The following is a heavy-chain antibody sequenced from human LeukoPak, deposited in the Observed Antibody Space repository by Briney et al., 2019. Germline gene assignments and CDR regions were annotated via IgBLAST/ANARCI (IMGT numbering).Heavy chain of an antibody. Sequence: GGSLRLSCAASGFTFSNAWMSWVRQAPGKGLEWVGRIKSKTDGGTTDYAAPVKGRFTISRDDSKNTLYLQMNSLRAEDTAVYYCAKGQEYMIVVVYPFDYWGQGALVTVSS. CDR1: GFTFSNAW. V-gene: IGHV3-15*01. J-gene: IGHJ4*02. CDR3: AKGQEYMIVVVYPFDY. D-gene: IGHD3-22*01. CDR2: IKSKTDGGTT.